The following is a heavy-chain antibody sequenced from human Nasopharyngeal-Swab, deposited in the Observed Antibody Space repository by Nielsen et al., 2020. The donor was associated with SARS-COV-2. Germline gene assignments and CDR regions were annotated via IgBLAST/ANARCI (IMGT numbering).Heavy chain of an antibody. Sequence: ASVKVSCKASGYTFTSYGISWVQQAPGQGLEWMGWISAYNGRTYYAQKFQGRVTMTTDTSTNTAYMDLRSLRSDDTAVYYCARDPRGPDYWGQGTLVTVSS. CDR2: ISAYNGRT. D-gene: IGHD6-25*01. CDR3: ARDPRGPDY. CDR1: GYTFTSYG. J-gene: IGHJ4*02. V-gene: IGHV1-18*01.